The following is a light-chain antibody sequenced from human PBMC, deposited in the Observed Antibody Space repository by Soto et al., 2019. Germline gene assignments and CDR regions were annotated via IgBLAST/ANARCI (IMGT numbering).Light chain of an antibody. CDR1: SSDVGGYNY. J-gene: IGLJ2*01. V-gene: IGLV2-14*01. CDR3: SLYTSSSTPVV. Sequence: QSALTQPASVSGSPGQSITISCTGTSSDVGGYNYVSWYQQHPGKAPKLMIYDVSNRPSGVSNRFSGSKSGNTASLTISGLHAEDEADYYCSLYTSSSTPVVFGGGTKLTVL. CDR2: DVS.